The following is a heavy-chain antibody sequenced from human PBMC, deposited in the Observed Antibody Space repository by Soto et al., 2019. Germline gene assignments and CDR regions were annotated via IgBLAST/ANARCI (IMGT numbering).Heavy chain of an antibody. D-gene: IGHD6-13*01. CDR3: ARGGAAAAGTPLGY. Sequence: GGSLRLSCAASGFTFSSYAMHWGRQAPGKGLEWVAVISYDGSNKYYADSVKGRFTISRDNSKNTLYLQMNSLRAEDTAVYYCARGGAAAAGTPLGYWGQGTLVTVSS. CDR2: ISYDGSNK. CDR1: GFTFSSYA. J-gene: IGHJ4*02. V-gene: IGHV3-30-3*01.